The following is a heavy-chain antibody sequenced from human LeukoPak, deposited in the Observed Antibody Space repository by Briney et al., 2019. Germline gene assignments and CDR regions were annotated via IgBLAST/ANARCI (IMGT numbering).Heavy chain of an antibody. CDR2: INSDGSST. Sequence: GGSLRLSCAASGFSVSNTYMSWVRQAPGKGLVWVSRINSDGSSTSYADSVKGRFTISRDNAKNTLYLQMNSLRAEDTAVYYCARDSDDYGDFSGFDPWGQGTLVTVSS. J-gene: IGHJ5*02. V-gene: IGHV3-74*01. CDR1: GFSVSNTY. D-gene: IGHD4-17*01. CDR3: ARDSDDYGDFSGFDP.